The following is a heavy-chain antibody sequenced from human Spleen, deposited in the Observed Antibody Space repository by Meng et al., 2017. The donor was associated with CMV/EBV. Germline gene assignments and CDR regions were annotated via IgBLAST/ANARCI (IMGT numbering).Heavy chain of an antibody. D-gene: IGHD2-2*02. CDR2: IIPIFGTA. CDR1: GGTFSNYA. J-gene: IGHJ4*02. Sequence: SVKVSCKASGGTFSNYAISWVRQAPGQGLEWMGGIIPIFGTANYAQKFQGRVTITTDESTSTAYMELSSLRSEDTAVYYCASTCSSTSCYTRSFDYWGQGTLVTVSS. V-gene: IGHV1-69*05. CDR3: ASTCSSTSCYTRSFDY.